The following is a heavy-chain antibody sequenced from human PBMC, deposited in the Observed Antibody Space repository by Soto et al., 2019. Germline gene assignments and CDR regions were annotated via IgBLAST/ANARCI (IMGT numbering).Heavy chain of an antibody. D-gene: IGHD1-7*01. CDR3: AIGPRVSSTGTFDH. V-gene: IGHV3-74*01. J-gene: IGHJ4*02. CDR2: ISDDGSTT. CDR1: GFTFSAYW. Sequence: GGSLRLSCAASGFTFSAYWVHWVRQVPGKGLTWVSRISDDGSTTTYADSVKGRFVISRDNAKNSLYLEMNNLRADDSGLYYCAIGPRVSSTGTFDHWGQGTLVTVSS.